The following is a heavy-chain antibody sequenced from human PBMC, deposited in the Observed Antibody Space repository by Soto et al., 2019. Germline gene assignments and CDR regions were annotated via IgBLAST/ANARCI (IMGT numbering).Heavy chain of an antibody. CDR3: ARDVEWLLSSDYYYYMDV. CDR1: GYTFTSYA. Sequence: ASVKVSCKASGYTFTSYAMHWVRQAPGQRLEWMGWINAGNGNTKYSQKFQGRVTITGDTSASTAYMELSSLRSEDTAVYYCARDVEWLLSSDYYYYMDVWGKGTTVTVSS. J-gene: IGHJ6*03. D-gene: IGHD3-3*01. CDR2: INAGNGNT. V-gene: IGHV1-3*01.